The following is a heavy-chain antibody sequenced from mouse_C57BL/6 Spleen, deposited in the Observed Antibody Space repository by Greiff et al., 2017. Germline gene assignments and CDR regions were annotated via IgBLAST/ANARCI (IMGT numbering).Heavy chain of an antibody. Sequence: VQLQQSGAELVRPGASVKLSCTASGFNIKDDDMHWVKQRPEQGLEWIGWIDPENGDTEYASKFQGKATITADTSSNTAYLQLSILTSEDTAVYNCTTTTVVATGFDVWGTGTTVTVSS. D-gene: IGHD1-1*01. CDR3: TTTTVVATGFDV. V-gene: IGHV14-4*01. CDR2: IDPENGDT. CDR1: GFNIKDDD. J-gene: IGHJ1*03.